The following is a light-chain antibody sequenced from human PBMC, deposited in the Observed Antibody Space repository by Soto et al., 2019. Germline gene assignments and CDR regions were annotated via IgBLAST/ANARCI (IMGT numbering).Light chain of an antibody. Sequence: QSVLTKPPSVSGAPGQRVTISCTGSSSNIGAGYDVHWYQQLPGTAPKLLIYGNSKRPSGVPDRFSGSKSGTSASLAITGLQAEDEADYYCQSYDSRLSGLYVFGTGTKLTVL. CDR2: GNS. CDR1: SSNIGAGYD. V-gene: IGLV1-40*01. CDR3: QSYDSRLSGLYV. J-gene: IGLJ1*01.